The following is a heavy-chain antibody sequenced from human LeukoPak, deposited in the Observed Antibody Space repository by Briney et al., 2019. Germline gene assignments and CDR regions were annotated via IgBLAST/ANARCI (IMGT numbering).Heavy chain of an antibody. V-gene: IGHV1-69*05. J-gene: IGHJ3*02. CDR2: IIPIFGTA. D-gene: IGHD1-20*01. Sequence: ASVKVSCKASGGTFSSYAISWVRQAPGQGLEWMGGIIPIFGTANYAQKFQGRVTITTDESTSTAYMELSSLRSEDTAVYYCAREGYNWKGGIGAFDIWGQGTMVTVSS. CDR3: AREGYNWKGGIGAFDI. CDR1: GGTFSSYA.